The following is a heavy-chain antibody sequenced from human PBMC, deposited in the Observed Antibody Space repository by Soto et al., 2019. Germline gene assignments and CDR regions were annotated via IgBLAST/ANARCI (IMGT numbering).Heavy chain of an antibody. CDR2: INHSGST. J-gene: IGHJ6*02. CDR1: GGSFSGYY. V-gene: IGHV4-34*01. CDR3: ARAQLWWNYYYYYGMDV. D-gene: IGHD5-18*01. Sequence: SETLSLTCAVYGGSFSGYYWSWIRQPPGKGLEWIGEINHSGSTNYNPSLKSRVTISVDTSKNQFSLKLSSVTAADTAVYYCARAQLWWNYYYYYGMDVWGQGTTVTVS.